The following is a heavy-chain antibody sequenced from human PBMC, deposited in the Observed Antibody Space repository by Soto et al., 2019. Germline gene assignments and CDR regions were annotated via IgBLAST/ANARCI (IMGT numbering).Heavy chain of an antibody. D-gene: IGHD6-6*01. J-gene: IGHJ6*02. CDR3: AKSGIAARRVYYYGMDV. V-gene: IGHV3-30*18. CDR2: ISYDGSNK. CDR1: GFTFSSYG. Sequence: SLRLSCAASGFTFSSYGMHWVRQAPGKGLEWVAVISYDGSNKYYADSVKGRFTISRDNSKNTLYLQMNSLRAEDTAVYYCAKSGIAARRVYYYGMDVWGQGTTVTVSS.